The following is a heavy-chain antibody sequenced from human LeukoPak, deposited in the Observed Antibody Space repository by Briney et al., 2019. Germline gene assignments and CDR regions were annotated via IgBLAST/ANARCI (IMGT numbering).Heavy chain of an antibody. CDR2: INPSGGST. CDR3: ARSVKMPTIVH. Sequence: ASVKVSCKASGYTFTTYYMHWVRQAPGQGLQWMGIINPSGGSTSYAQKFQGRVTMTRDTSTSTVYMELSSPRSDDTAIYYCARSVKMPTIVHWGQGTLVTVSS. D-gene: IGHD5-24*01. CDR1: GYTFTTYY. J-gene: IGHJ4*02. V-gene: IGHV1-46*03.